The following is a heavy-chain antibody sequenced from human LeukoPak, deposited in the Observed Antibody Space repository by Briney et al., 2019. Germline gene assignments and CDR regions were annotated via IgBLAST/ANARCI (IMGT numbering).Heavy chain of an antibody. CDR3: ARRTGANWFDP. V-gene: IGHV4-59*01. J-gene: IGHJ5*02. CDR1: GGSISSYY. Sequence: SETLSLTCTVSGGSISSYYWSWIRQPPGKGLEWIGYIYYSGSTNYNPSLKSRVTISVDTSKNQFSLKLSSVTAADTAVYYCARRTGANWFDPWGQGTLVTVSS. D-gene: IGHD3-10*01. CDR2: IYYSGST.